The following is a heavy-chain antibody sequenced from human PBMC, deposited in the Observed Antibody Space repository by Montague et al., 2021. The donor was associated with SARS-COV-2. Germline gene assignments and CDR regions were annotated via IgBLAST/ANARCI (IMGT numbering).Heavy chain of an antibody. V-gene: IGHV3-7*05. Sequence: SLILSCAASGFTFSAFWMTWVRQAPVKGLEWVANIKQDGSQKYYXESVKGRFTISRDNAQNSLHLQMNSLRLEDTAVYYCATELPGYYDDSGYYSAFDHWGQGTLVSVSS. CDR3: ATELPGYYDDSGYYSAFDH. D-gene: IGHD3-22*01. J-gene: IGHJ4*02. CDR2: IKQDGSQK. CDR1: GFTFSAFW.